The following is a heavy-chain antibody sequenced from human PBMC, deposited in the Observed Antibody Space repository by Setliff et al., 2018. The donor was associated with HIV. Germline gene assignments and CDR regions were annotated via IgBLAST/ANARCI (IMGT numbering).Heavy chain of an antibody. D-gene: IGHD2-2*01. J-gene: IGHJ6*02. V-gene: IGHV3-74*01. CDR2: ISGDERIR. Sequence: GGSLRLSCAASGFTFNNYWMHWVRQGPGKGLVWVSRISGDERIRHYADSVKGRFTISRDNAKNTLYLQMNSLRAEDTAIYYCARDLPCSTGCQGWGFGVDVWGQGTTVTVSS. CDR1: GFTFNNYW. CDR3: ARDLPCSTGCQGWGFGVDV.